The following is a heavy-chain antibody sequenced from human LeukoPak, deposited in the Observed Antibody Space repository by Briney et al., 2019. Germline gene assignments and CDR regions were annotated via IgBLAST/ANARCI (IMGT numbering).Heavy chain of an antibody. V-gene: IGHV3-30*02. CDR3: AKDKLSIEAVGSCFDY. Sequence: GGSLRLSCAASGFTFSFYGIHWVRQAPGKGLEWVAFIRYDGSKKYYADSVKGRFSISRDNSKVYLQMNRLRAEDTAVYFCAKDKLSIEAVGSCFDYWGQGTLVTVSS. CDR2: IRYDGSKK. CDR1: GFTFSFYG. D-gene: IGHD6-13*01. J-gene: IGHJ4*02.